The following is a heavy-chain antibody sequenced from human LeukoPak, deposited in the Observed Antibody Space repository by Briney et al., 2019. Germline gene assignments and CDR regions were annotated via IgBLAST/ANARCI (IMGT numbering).Heavy chain of an antibody. D-gene: IGHD1-26*01. CDR1: GYTFTDYY. Sequence: ASVKVSCKVSGYTFTDYYMHWVQQAPGKGLEWMGLVDPEDGETIYAEKFQGRVTITADTSTDTAYMELSSLRSEDAAVYYCATAIVGATGNRFDPWGQGSLVTVSS. CDR2: VDPEDGET. J-gene: IGHJ5*02. V-gene: IGHV1-69-2*01. CDR3: ATAIVGATGNRFDP.